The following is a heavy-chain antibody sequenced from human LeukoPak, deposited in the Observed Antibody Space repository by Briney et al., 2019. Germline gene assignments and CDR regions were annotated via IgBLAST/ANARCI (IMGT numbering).Heavy chain of an antibody. CDR3: ARIPYYYDNRHYSYSIEY. J-gene: IGHJ4*02. V-gene: IGHV4-39*01. CDR1: GGSISRDSNF. CDR2: VHYSGGT. Sequence: SETLSLTCTVSGGSISRDSNFWGWIRQSPGKGLEWIGSVHYSGGTYYNPSLKSRVTISVDTSKNQFSLKLSSVTAADTAVYYCARIPYYYDNRHYSYSIEYWGQGALVTVSS. D-gene: IGHD3-22*01.